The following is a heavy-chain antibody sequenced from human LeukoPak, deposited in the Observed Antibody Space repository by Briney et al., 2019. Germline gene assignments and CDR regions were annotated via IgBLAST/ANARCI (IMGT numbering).Heavy chain of an antibody. D-gene: IGHD5-18*01. CDR1: GFTFSSYA. Sequence: GGSLRLSCAASGFTFSSYAMHWVRQAPGKGLEWVAVISYDGSNKYYADSVKGRFTISRDNAKNSLYLQMNSLRAEDTALYYCVKGYSYGPDAAFDYWGQGTLVTVSS. CDR2: ISYDGSNK. CDR3: VKGYSYGPDAAFDY. J-gene: IGHJ4*02. V-gene: IGHV3-30*04.